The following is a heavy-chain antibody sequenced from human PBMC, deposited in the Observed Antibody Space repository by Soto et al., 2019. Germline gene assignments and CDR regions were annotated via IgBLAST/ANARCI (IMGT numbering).Heavy chain of an antibody. Sequence: GGSLRLSCAASGFTFSSYAMSWVRQAPGKGLEWVSAISGSGGSTYYADSVKGRFTISRDNAKNSLYLQMNSLRDADTAVYYCARHNRDFWSGSFDYWGQGTLVTVSS. J-gene: IGHJ4*02. CDR1: GFTFSSYA. CDR3: ARHNRDFWSGSFDY. V-gene: IGHV3-23*01. CDR2: ISGSGGST. D-gene: IGHD3-3*01.